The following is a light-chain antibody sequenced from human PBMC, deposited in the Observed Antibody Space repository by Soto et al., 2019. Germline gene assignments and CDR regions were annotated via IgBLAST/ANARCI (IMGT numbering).Light chain of an antibody. Sequence: EIVLTQSPGTLSLSPGERATLSCRASQTVSSSYLAWYQQEPGQAPRLLIYGASSRATGIPDRFSGSGSGTDFTLTISRLEPEDFAVYYCQQYASSLLTFGGGTKVDIK. CDR1: QTVSSSY. V-gene: IGKV3-20*01. CDR2: GAS. J-gene: IGKJ4*01. CDR3: QQYASSLLT.